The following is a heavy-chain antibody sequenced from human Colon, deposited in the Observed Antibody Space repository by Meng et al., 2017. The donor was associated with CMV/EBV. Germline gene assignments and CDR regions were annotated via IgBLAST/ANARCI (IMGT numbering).Heavy chain of an antibody. J-gene: IGHJ4*02. D-gene: IGHD4-17*01. CDR2: VSWDGGST. CDR3: AKGTAATTVPDFDS. CDR1: GFTFDDYT. V-gene: IGHV3-43*01. Sequence: GESLKISCVASGFTFDDYTMNWVRHAPGKGLEWVALVSWDGGSTRYADSVRGRFTISRDNSNNLLVLQLNSLRSDDSALYYCAKGTAATTVPDFDSWGQGTLVTVSS.